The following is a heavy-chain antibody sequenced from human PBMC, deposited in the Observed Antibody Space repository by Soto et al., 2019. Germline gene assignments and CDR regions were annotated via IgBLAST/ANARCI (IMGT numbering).Heavy chain of an antibody. CDR3: AREVRGRNRTFDY. J-gene: IGHJ4*02. CDR1: GGSFSGYY. V-gene: IGHV4-34*01. CDR2: INHSGST. D-gene: IGHD2-2*01. Sequence: PSETLSLTCAVYGGSFSGYYWSWIRPPPGKGLEWIGEINHSGSTNYNPSLKSRVTISVDTSKNQFSLKLSSVTAADTAVYYCAREVRGRNRTFDYWGQGTLVTVSS.